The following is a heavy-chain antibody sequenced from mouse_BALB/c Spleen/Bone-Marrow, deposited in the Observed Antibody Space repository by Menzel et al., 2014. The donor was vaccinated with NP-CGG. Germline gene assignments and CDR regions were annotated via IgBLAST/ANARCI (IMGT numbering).Heavy chain of an antibody. D-gene: IGHD1-1*01. CDR3: ARLGYYGMMAF. V-gene: IGHV4-1*02. CDR2: INPESSTI. Sequence: EVQLQESGGGLVQPGGSLKLSCAVSGFDFSRYWMSLVRQAPGKGLEWIGEINPESSTINYTPSLKDKFIISRDNAKNTLYLQMSKVRSEDTALYYCARLGYYGMMAFWGQGTSVTVSS. J-gene: IGHJ4*01. CDR1: GFDFSRYW.